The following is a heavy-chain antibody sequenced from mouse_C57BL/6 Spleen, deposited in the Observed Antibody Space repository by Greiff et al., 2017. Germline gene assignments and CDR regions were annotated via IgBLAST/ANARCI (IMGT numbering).Heavy chain of an antibody. V-gene: IGHV1-69*01. Sequence: QVQLQQPGAELVMPGASVKLSCKASGYTFTSYWMHWVKQRPGQGLEWIGEIDPSDSYTNYNQKFKGKSTLTVDKSSSTAYMQLSSLTSEDSAVXYCARRGFTTVVGGYFDYWGQGTTLSVSS. D-gene: IGHD1-1*01. CDR3: ARRGFTTVVGGYFDY. CDR2: IDPSDSYT. J-gene: IGHJ2*01. CDR1: GYTFTSYW.